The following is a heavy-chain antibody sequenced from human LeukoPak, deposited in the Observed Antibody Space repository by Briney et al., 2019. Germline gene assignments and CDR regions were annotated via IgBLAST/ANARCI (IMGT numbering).Heavy chain of an antibody. D-gene: IGHD3-22*01. CDR1: GLTFSSYA. CDR2: ISGSGENT. V-gene: IGHV3-23*01. CDR3: AKVGSSGYYFDY. J-gene: IGHJ4*02. Sequence: GGSLRLSCAASGLTFSSYAMSWVRQAPGNGLEWVSAISGSGENTYYADSVKGRFTISRDNSKNTLYLQMNSLRAEDTAVYYCAKVGSSGYYFDYWGQGTLVTVSS.